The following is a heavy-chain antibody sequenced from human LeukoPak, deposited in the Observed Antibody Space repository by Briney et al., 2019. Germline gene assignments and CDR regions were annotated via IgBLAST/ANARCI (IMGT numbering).Heavy chain of an antibody. D-gene: IGHD3-10*01. V-gene: IGHV3-33*06. CDR2: IWNDGSKT. CDR3: AKNPSARGTSTLYN. Sequence: GGSLRLSCAASGFPFSSYGIHWVRQPPGKGLEWVAVIWNDGSKTEYGDSVKGRFTISRDNSKNTLYLQMNSLRAEDTAVYFCAKNPSARGTSTLYNWGQGTLVTVSA. J-gene: IGHJ4*02. CDR1: GFPFSSYG.